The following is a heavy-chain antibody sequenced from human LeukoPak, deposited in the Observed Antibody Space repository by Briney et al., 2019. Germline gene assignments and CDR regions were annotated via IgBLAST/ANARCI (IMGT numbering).Heavy chain of an antibody. Sequence: QPGGSLRLSCAASGFTVSSNYMSWVRQAPGKGLEWVSVVYGGDTTYYADFVKGRFTVSRDNSRNTLYLQMNSLRAEDTAVYYCARGRDWFDPWGQGTLVTVSS. CDR1: GFTVSSNY. V-gene: IGHV3-66*01. CDR3: ARGRDWFDP. CDR2: VYGGDTT. J-gene: IGHJ5*02.